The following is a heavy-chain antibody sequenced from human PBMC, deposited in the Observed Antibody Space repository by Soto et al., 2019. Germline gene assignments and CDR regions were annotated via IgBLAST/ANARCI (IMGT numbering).Heavy chain of an antibody. D-gene: IGHD6-13*01. CDR1: GYTFTGYY. V-gene: IGHV1-2*02. CDR3: ARSPYSSSWYLNWFDP. Sequence: ASVKVSCKASGYTFTGYYMHWLRQAPGQGLEWMGWINPNSGGTNYAQKFQGRVTMTRDTSISTAYMELSRLRSDDTAVYYCARSPYSSSWYLNWFDPWGQGTLVTVSS. CDR2: INPNSGGT. J-gene: IGHJ5*02.